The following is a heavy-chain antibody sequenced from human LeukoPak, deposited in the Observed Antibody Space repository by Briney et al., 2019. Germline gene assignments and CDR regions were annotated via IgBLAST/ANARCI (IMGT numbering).Heavy chain of an antibody. CDR2: IKQDGSEK. CDR1: GFTFSSYW. CDR3: ARDNPGYSSGWYWDGESHDAFDI. D-gene: IGHD6-19*01. V-gene: IGHV3-7*01. J-gene: IGHJ3*02. Sequence: PGGSLRLSCAASGFTFSSYWMSWVRQAPGKGLEWVANIKQDGSEKYYVDSVKGRLTISRDNAKNSLYLQMNSLRAEDTAVYYCARDNPGYSSGWYWDGESHDAFDIWGQGTMVTVSS.